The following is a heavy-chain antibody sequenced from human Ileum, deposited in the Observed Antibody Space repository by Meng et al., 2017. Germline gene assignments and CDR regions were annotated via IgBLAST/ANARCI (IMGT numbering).Heavy chain of an antibody. CDR3: ARGVVTYYDSSTLTWFDP. CDR1: GGSISGGHYF. D-gene: IGHD3-22*01. Sequence: HVQMQDSGPGLVKPSQTLSLPCTVSGGSISGGHYFWSWIRQHPEKGLEWIGYIYHSGVTYYSPSLKSRLTISVDTSKNQFSLKLSSVTAADTAIYYCARGVVTYYDSSTLTWFDPWGQGALVTVSS. CDR2: IYHSGVT. V-gene: IGHV4-31*03. J-gene: IGHJ5*02.